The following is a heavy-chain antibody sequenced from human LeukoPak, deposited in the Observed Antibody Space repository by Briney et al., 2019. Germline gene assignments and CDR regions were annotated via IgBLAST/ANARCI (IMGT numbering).Heavy chain of an antibody. J-gene: IGHJ4*02. CDR3: ARDQSSFDY. CDR1: GYTFTGYY. CDR2: INPNSGST. Sequence: ASVKLSCKASGYTFTGYYMRWVRQAPGQGLEWIGSINPNSGSTNYAEKVQGRFTMTRDTSISTAYMELSRLRSYDTAVYYCARDQSSFDYWGQGTLVTVSS. D-gene: IGHD2-2*01. V-gene: IGHV1-2*02.